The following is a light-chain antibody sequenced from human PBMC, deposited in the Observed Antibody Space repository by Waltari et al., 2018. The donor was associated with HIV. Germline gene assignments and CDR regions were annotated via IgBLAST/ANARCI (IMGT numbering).Light chain of an antibody. CDR3: AAWDDSLNGWV. V-gene: IGLV1-44*01. Sequence: QSVLTQPSSASGTPGQRVAISCSGSRSTLERNTVNWYQQLPGTAPKLLVYSNNQRPSGVPDRISGSKSGTSASLAISGLQSEDEADYYCAAWDDSLNGWVFGGGTKLTVL. CDR1: RSTLERNT. CDR2: SNN. J-gene: IGLJ3*02.